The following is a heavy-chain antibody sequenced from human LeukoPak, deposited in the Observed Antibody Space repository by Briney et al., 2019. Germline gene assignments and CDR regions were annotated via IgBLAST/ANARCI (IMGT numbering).Heavy chain of an antibody. CDR3: AKGRGTTVTAAANY. J-gene: IGHJ4*02. D-gene: IGHD4-17*01. CDR2: ISGTGGTT. CDR1: GFTFSNYS. V-gene: IGHV3-23*01. Sequence: HPVGSLRLSCAASGFTFSNYSMSWVRQAPGKGLEWVSTISGTGGTTYSADSVKGRFTISRDNSKNTLFLQFNSLRADDTAVYYCAKGRGTTVTAAANYWGQGTLVTVSS.